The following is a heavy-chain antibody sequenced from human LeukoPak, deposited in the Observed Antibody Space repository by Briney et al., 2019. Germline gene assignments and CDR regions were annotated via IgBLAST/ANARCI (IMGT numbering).Heavy chain of an antibody. J-gene: IGHJ4*02. Sequence: SETLSPTCTVSGGSISSYYWSWIRQPPGKGLEWIGYIYYSGSTNYNPSLKSRVTISVDTSKNQFSLKLNSVTAADTAVYYCARDQSGYSYGFYDYWGQGTLVTVSS. D-gene: IGHD5-18*01. CDR1: GGSISSYY. V-gene: IGHV4-59*01. CDR2: IYYSGST. CDR3: ARDQSGYSYGFYDY.